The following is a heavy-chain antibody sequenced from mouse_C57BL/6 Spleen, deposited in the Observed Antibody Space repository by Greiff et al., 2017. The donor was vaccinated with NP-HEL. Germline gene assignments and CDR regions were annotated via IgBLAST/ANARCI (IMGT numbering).Heavy chain of an antibody. CDR3: ARERIYDGYRGYFGV. CDR1: GYSITSGYD. D-gene: IGHD2-3*01. CDR2: ISYSGST. V-gene: IGHV3-1*01. Sequence: EVQLQQSGPGMVKPSQSLSLTCTVTGYSITSGYDWHWIRHFPGNKLEWMGYISYSGSTNYNPSLKSRISITHDTSKNHFFLKLNSVTTEDTATDYCARERIYDGYRGYFGVWGTGTTVTVS. J-gene: IGHJ1*03.